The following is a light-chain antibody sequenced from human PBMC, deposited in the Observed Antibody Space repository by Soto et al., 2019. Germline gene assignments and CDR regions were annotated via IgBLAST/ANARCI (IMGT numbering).Light chain of an antibody. CDR2: YDS. J-gene: IGLJ2*01. CDR1: NIGSKS. Sequence: SYELTQPPSVSVAPGKTARITCGGNNIGSKSVHWYQQKPGQAPVLVIYYDSDRPSGIPERFSGSNSGNTATLTISRVEAGDDAGYYCQVWDSSSDHVVFGGGTKLTVL. V-gene: IGLV3-21*04. CDR3: QVWDSSSDHVV.